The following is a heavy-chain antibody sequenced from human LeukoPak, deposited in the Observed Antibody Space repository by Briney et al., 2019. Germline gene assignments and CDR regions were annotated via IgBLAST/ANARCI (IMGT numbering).Heavy chain of an antibody. D-gene: IGHD2-21*01. J-gene: IGHJ4*02. Sequence: PGGSLRLSCEASGFTFSDTWMHWVRQAPGEGLVWVSRIRSDGSDTRYAESVKGRFTISRDNAKNTLYLQMNSLRAEDTAVYYCARERGVVGFDYWGQGTLVTVSS. CDR2: IRSDGSDT. CDR3: ARERGVVGFDY. V-gene: IGHV3-74*01. CDR1: GFTFSDTW.